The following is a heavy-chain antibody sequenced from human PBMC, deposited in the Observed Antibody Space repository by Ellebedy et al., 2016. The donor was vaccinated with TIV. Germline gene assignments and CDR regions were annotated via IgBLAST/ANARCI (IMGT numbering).Heavy chain of an antibody. CDR1: GDSISSFH. CDR3: AREKFFAVGATSFDS. CDR2: IYSSERP. J-gene: IGHJ4*02. Sequence: MPGGSLRLSCPVSGDSISSFHRSWIRPPAGPGLEWIGRIYSSERPSYNPSLKSRVTMSVDTAKNQCSLQLRFVTAADSAIYYCAREKFFAVGATSFDSWGQGALVTVSS. D-gene: IGHD1-26*01. V-gene: IGHV4-4*07.